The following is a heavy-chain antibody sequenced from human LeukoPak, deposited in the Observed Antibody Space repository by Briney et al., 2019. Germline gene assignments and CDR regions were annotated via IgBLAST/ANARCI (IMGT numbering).Heavy chain of an antibody. CDR1: GFTFSSYA. CDR3: AKVQFGELLHTGYFDY. J-gene: IGHJ4*02. D-gene: IGHD3-10*01. CDR2: ISGSGGST. V-gene: IGHV3-23*01. Sequence: GGSLRLSCAASGFTFSSYAMSWVRQAPGKGLEWVSAISGSGGSTYYADSVKGRFTISRDNSKNTLYLQMNSLRAEDTAVYYCAKVQFGELLHTGYFDYWGQGTLVTVSS.